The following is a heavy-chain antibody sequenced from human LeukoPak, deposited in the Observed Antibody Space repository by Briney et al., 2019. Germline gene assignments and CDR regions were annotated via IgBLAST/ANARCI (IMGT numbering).Heavy chain of an antibody. D-gene: IGHD6-19*01. CDR1: GFTFSSYW. J-gene: IGHJ4*02. CDR2: IYSGGST. CDR3: AAGYSSAVFGY. V-gene: IGHV3-66*01. Sequence: QAGGPLRLSCAASGFTFSSYWMHWVRQAPGKGLVWVSAIYSGGSTYYVDSVMGRFTVSRDSSKNTLYLHMNSLRAEDTAVYYCAAGYSSAVFGYWGQGTLVTVSS.